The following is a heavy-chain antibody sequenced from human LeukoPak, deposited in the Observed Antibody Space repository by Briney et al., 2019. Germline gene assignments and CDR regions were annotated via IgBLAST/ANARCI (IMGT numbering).Heavy chain of an antibody. CDR3: AGIAAARFDY. D-gene: IGHD6-13*01. CDR1: GGSISGSGYY. V-gene: IGHV4-30-2*01. CDR2: IYHSGST. Sequence: PSQTLSLTCTVSGGSISGSGYYWSWIRQPPGKGLEWIGYIYHSGSTYYNPSLKSRVTISVDRSKNQFSLKLSSVTAADTAVYYCAGIAAARFDYWGQGTLVTVSS. J-gene: IGHJ4*02.